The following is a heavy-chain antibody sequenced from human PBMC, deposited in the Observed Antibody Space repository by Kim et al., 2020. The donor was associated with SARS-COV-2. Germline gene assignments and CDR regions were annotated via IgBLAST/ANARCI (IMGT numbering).Heavy chain of an antibody. V-gene: IGHV3-7*01. Sequence: GGSLRLSCAASGFTFSRYWMSWVRQAPGKGLEWVANIKHDGSEKYYVDSVKGRFTISRDNAKNSLYLQMNSLRAEDTAVYYCARDLGSGWYLFDYWGQGTLVTVSS. D-gene: IGHD6-19*01. J-gene: IGHJ4*02. CDR1: GFTFSRYW. CDR2: IKHDGSEK. CDR3: ARDLGSGWYLFDY.